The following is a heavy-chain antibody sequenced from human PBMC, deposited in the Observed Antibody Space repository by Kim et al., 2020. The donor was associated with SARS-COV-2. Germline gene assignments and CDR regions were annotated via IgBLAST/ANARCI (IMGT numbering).Heavy chain of an antibody. J-gene: IGHJ6*02. CDR1: GFTFSSYA. CDR3: AKATSGSSHYYYGMDV. Sequence: GGSLRLSCAASGFTFSSYALSWVRQAPGKGLEWVSAFSGSGGGGGYTYYADSVKGRFTISRDNSKNTLYLQMNSLGAEDTAVYYCAKATSGSSHYYYGMDVWGQGTTVTVSS. CDR2: FSGSGGGGGYT. D-gene: IGHD6-6*01. V-gene: IGHV3-23*01.